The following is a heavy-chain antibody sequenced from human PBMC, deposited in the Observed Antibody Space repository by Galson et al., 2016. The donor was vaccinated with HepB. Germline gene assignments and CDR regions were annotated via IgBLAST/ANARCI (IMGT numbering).Heavy chain of an antibody. Sequence: SVKVSCKASGYTFSSYGISWVRQAPGQGLEWMGWISTYNGNTDFARNLQGRVTMTTDTSTSTAYMELRSLRSDDTAVYYCARDRPYYYESSGYYAPYWGQGTLVTVSS. CDR3: ARDRPYYYESSGYYAPY. CDR2: ISTYNGNT. J-gene: IGHJ4*02. D-gene: IGHD3-22*01. V-gene: IGHV1-18*04. CDR1: GYTFSSYG.